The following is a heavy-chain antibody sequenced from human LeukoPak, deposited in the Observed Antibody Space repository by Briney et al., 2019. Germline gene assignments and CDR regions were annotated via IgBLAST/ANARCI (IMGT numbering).Heavy chain of an antibody. Sequence: PGGSLRLSCAASGFTFNSYAMSWVRQAPGKGLEWVSAISGSGRYTYFADSVKGRFTISRDNSKNTVYLQMNSLGAEDTAVYYCAKDFYAPFDYWGQGTLVTVSS. CDR1: GFTFNSYA. CDR3: AKDFYAPFDY. J-gene: IGHJ4*02. CDR2: ISGSGRYT. V-gene: IGHV3-23*01. D-gene: IGHD2/OR15-2a*01.